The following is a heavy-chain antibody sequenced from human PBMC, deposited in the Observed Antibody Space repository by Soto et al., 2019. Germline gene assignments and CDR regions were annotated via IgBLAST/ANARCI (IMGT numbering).Heavy chain of an antibody. CDR2: IYWDDDK. D-gene: IGHD2-21*02. Sequence: QITLKESGPTLVKPTQTLTLTCTFSGFSLSTIGVGVGWIRQPPGKALEWLALIYWDDDKRYSPSQKSRLTVTKDTSKNPVVLTMTNMDPVDTATYYCVQSRCGGDCLQSYSSHSYYGLDVWGQGTTVTVSS. J-gene: IGHJ6*02. CDR1: GFSLSTIGVG. V-gene: IGHV2-5*02. CDR3: VQSRCGGDCLQSYSSHSYYGLDV.